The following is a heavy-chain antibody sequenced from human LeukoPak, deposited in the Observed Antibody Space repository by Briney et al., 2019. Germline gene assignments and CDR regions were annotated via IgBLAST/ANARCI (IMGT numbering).Heavy chain of an antibody. D-gene: IGHD4-17*01. V-gene: IGHV3-33*01. Sequence: GGSLRLSCAASGFTFSSYGMHWVRQAPGKGLEWVAVIWYDGGNKYYADSVKGRFTISRDNSKNTLYLQMNSLRAEDTAVYYCARVDPDYGDSSIWGQGTLVTVSS. CDR3: ARVDPDYGDSSI. J-gene: IGHJ4*02. CDR2: IWYDGGNK. CDR1: GFTFSSYG.